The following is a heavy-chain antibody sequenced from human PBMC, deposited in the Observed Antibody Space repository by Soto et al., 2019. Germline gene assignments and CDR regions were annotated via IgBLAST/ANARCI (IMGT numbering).Heavy chain of an antibody. CDR1: GSTFTIFG. V-gene: IGHV1-18*01. CDR2: SSAYNGNT. Sequence: QVHLVQSGAEVKKPGAPVKVSCTAFGSTFTIFGITWGRQAHGQGLEWMGWSSAYNGNTNSAQKFQGRVTMTTDTSTSTAYMELRSLRSDDTAVYYCARGGPPIDYWGQGTLVTVSS. CDR3: ARGGPPIDY. J-gene: IGHJ4*02. D-gene: IGHD3-16*01.